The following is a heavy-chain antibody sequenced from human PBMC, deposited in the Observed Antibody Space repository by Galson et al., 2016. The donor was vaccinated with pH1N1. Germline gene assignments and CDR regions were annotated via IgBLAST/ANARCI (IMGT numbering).Heavy chain of an antibody. CDR3: ATIKAVSGPLYMDV. CDR2: FYDRGST. J-gene: IGHJ6*03. Sequence: ETLSLTCTVSGGSVSSSSYYWGWIRQPPGRGLEWIGRFYDRGSTYYNPALTSRVAISVDMSKNQFSLKVNSVTAADAAVYYCATIKAVSGPLYMDVWGKGTTVTVSS. D-gene: IGHD5/OR15-5a*01. CDR1: GGSVSSSSYY. V-gene: IGHV4-39*07.